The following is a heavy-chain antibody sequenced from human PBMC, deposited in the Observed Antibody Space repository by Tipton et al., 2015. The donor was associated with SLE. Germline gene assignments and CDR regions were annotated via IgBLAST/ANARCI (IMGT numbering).Heavy chain of an antibody. Sequence: TLSLTCTVSGGSISSYYWSWIRQPPGKGLEWIGYISFSGLTNYNPSVRSRVSTSMDTRKNQFSLQMSSETAADTALYYCARHKLGFSWSYFDSWGQGTLVTVAS. CDR1: GGSISSYY. J-gene: IGHJ4*02. CDR3: ARHKLGFSWSYFDS. V-gene: IGHV4-59*08. CDR2: ISFSGLT. D-gene: IGHD3-3*01.